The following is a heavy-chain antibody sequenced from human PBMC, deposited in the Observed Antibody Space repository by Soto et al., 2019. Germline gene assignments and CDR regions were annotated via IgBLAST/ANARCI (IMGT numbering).Heavy chain of an antibody. V-gene: IGHV3-30*18. Sequence: VGSLRLSCAASGFTFSSYGMHWVRQAPGKGLEWVAVISYDGSNKYYADSVKGRFTISRDNSKNTLYLQMNSLRAEDTAVYYCAKDTAMVGFDYWGQGTLVTVSS. CDR3: AKDTAMVGFDY. J-gene: IGHJ4*02. CDR2: ISYDGSNK. CDR1: GFTFSSYG. D-gene: IGHD5-18*01.